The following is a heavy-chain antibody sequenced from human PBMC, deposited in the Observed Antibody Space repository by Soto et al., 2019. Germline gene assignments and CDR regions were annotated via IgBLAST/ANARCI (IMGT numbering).Heavy chain of an antibody. CDR3: AKVHNYYDSSGVLDY. J-gene: IGHJ4*02. V-gene: IGHV3-30*18. CDR1: GFTFSSYG. D-gene: IGHD3-22*01. Sequence: GGSLRLSCAASGFTFSSYGMHWVRQAPGKGLEWVAVISYDGSNKYYADSVKGRFTISRDNSKNTLYLLMNSLRAEDTAVYYCAKVHNYYDSSGVLDYWGQGTLVTVSS. CDR2: ISYDGSNK.